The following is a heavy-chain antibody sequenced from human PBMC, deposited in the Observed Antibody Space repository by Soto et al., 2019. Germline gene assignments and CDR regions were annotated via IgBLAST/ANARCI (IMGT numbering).Heavy chain of an antibody. V-gene: IGHV1-18*04. J-gene: IGHJ5*02. Sequence: ASVKVSCKVSGYTFTSYGISWVRQAPGQGLEWMGWISAYNGNTNYAQKLQGRVTMTTDTSTGTAYMELRSLRSDDTAVYYCARGGGAIFGVVIISGVWFDPWGQGTLVTVSS. CDR1: GYTFTSYG. CDR2: ISAYNGNT. D-gene: IGHD3-3*01. CDR3: ARGGGAIFGVVIISGVWFDP.